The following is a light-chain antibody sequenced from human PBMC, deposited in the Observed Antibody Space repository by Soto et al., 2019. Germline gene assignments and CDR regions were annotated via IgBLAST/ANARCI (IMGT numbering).Light chain of an antibody. Sequence: QSVLTQPASVSGSPGQSITISCTGTSSDMGNYDFVSWYQQVPGTAPKAKIYEVSRRPSGVSNLFSGSKSGNTASLTISGLHSENEAYYNYSSYTNSIAFILFGGGTQLTVL. CDR1: SSDMGNYDF. V-gene: IGLV2-14*01. CDR3: SSYTNSIAFIL. J-gene: IGLJ2*01. CDR2: EVS.